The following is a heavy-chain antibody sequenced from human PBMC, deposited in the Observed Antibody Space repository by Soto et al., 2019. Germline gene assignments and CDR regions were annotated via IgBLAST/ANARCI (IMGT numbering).Heavy chain of an antibody. J-gene: IGHJ4*02. CDR3: AKGYTSSWSRFDY. CDR2: INWNSGFI. V-gene: IGHV3-9*01. D-gene: IGHD6-13*01. Sequence: LRLSFAASGFTFDDYAMHWVRQAPGTGLEWVSGINWNSGFIGYADSVKGRFTISRDNAKNSLYLQMNSLRAEDTALYYCAKGYTSSWSRFDYWGQGTLVTVSS. CDR1: GFTFDDYA.